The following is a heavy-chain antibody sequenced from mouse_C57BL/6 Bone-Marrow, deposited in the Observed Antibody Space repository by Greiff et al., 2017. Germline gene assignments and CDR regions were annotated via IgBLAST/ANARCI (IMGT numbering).Heavy chain of an antibody. CDR2: INPSSGYT. CDR3: ARRGSLYAMDY. Sequence: QVHVKQSGAELARPGASVKMSCKASGYTFTSYTMHWVKQRPGQGLEWIGYINPSSGYTKYNQKFKDKATLTADKSSSTAYMQLSSLTSEDSAVYYCARRGSLYAMDYWGQGTSVTVSS. V-gene: IGHV1-4*01. D-gene: IGHD1-1*02. CDR1: GYTFTSYT. J-gene: IGHJ4*01.